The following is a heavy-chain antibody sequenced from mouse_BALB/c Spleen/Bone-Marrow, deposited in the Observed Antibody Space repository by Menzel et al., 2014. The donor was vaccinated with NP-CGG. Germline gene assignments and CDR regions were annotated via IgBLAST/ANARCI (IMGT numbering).Heavy chain of an antibody. D-gene: IGHD1-1*01. Sequence: DVKLVESGGGLVKPGGSLKLSCAASGFTFSGYAMSWVRQTPEKRLEWAASISSGGTTYYPDSVKGRFTISRDNARNILYLQMSSLRSEDTAMYYCAGITTVDYWGQGTSVTVSS. CDR1: GFTFSGYA. CDR3: AGITTVDY. V-gene: IGHV5-6-5*01. CDR2: ISSGGTT. J-gene: IGHJ4*01.